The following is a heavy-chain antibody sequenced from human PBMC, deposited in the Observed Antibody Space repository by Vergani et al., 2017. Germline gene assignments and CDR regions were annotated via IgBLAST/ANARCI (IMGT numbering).Heavy chain of an antibody. D-gene: IGHD3-22*01. CDR1: GYSLTELT. Sequence: QVQLVQSGSEVRKPGASVKVSCQVSGYSLTELTIHWVRQAPGKGLEWMGGFDPEHGEVTFAHHIQGRDTMTEDRSTDTAYMQLSRLRPEDTALYYCAIVTDYYDISVYYLDYWGQGTLVTVSS. V-gene: IGHV1-24*01. J-gene: IGHJ4*02. CDR3: AIVTDYYDISVYYLDY. CDR2: FDPEHGEV.